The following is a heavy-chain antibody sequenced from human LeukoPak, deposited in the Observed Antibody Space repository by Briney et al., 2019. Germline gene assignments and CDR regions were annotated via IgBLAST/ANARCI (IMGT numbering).Heavy chain of an antibody. CDR3: AKDLTRPMGSMDY. CDR2: ISGSGGST. Sequence: GGSLRLSCAASGFTFSSYGMSWVRQAPGKGLEWVSAISGSGGSTYYADSVKGRFTISGDNSKNTLYLQMNSLRAEDTAVYYCAKDLTRPMGSMDYWGQGTLVTVSS. V-gene: IGHV3-23*01. J-gene: IGHJ4*02. D-gene: IGHD3-10*01. CDR1: GFTFSSYG.